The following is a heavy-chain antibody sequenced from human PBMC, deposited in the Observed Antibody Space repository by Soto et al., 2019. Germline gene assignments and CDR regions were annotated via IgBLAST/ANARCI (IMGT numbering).Heavy chain of an antibody. CDR3: ARGGRYYDDLAAFDI. CDR1: GFTFSSYG. J-gene: IGHJ3*02. D-gene: IGHD3-3*01. CDR2: IWYDGSNK. Sequence: QVQLVESGGGVVQPGRSLRLSCAASGFTFSSYGMHWVRQAPGKGLEWVAIIWYDGSNKHYADSVKGRFTISRDNPKNTLYLQMNSLRAEDTAVYYCARGGRYYDDLAAFDIWGQGTKVTVSS. V-gene: IGHV3-33*01.